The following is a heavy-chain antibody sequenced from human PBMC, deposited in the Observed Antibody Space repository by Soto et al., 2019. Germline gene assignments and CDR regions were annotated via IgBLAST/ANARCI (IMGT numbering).Heavy chain of an antibody. CDR2: INPNSGGT. CDR1: GYTFTGYY. D-gene: IGHD6-13*01. V-gene: IGHV1-2*02. J-gene: IGHJ6*02. Sequence: GASVKVSCKASGYTFTGYYMHWVRQAPGQGLEWMGWINPNSGGTNYAQKFQGRVTMTRDTSISTAYMELSRLRSDDTAVYYCARARAAAGTGGMDVWGQGTTVTVSS. CDR3: ARARAAAGTGGMDV.